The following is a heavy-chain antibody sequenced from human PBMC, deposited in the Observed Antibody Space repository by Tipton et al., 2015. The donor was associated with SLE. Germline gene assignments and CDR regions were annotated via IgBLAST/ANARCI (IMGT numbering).Heavy chain of an antibody. CDR1: GGSISSGSYY. D-gene: IGHD2/OR15-2a*01. CDR2: IYYSGST. V-gene: IGHV4-61*09. CDR3: ARHSSTTLYHDAFDI. Sequence: TLPLTCTVSGGSISSGSYYWSWIRQPAGKGLEWIGYIYYSGSTNYNPSLKSRVTISVDTSKNQFSLKLSSVTAADTAVYYCARHSSTTLYHDAFDIWAQGTMVTVSS. J-gene: IGHJ3*02.